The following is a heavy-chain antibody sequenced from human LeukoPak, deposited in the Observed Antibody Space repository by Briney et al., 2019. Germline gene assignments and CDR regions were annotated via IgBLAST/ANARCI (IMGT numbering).Heavy chain of an antibody. CDR2: ISGSGGRT. CDR1: GFTFSSYA. CDR3: AKEIRRTAMGQNCFDY. Sequence: GGSLRLSCAASGFTFSSYAMSWVRQAPGTGLECVSEISGSGGRTDYADSLKCRFTISRDNSQNTLFLQMNSLRAEDTGVYFCAKEIRRTAMGQNCFDYWGQGTLVTVSS. D-gene: IGHD5-18*01. J-gene: IGHJ4*02. V-gene: IGHV3-23*01.